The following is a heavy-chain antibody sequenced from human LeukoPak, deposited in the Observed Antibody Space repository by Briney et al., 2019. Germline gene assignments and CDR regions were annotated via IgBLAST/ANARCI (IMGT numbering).Heavy chain of an antibody. CDR3: ARGLDASMETAYDY. J-gene: IGHJ4*02. V-gene: IGHV1-69*05. CDR2: IIPIFGTS. Sequence: SVKVSCKASGGSFNAYAISWVRQAPGQGLEWMGGIIPIFGTSNYAQKLQGRVTISTDESTSTAYMEVSSLRSEGTAIYYCARGLDASMETAYDYWGQGTLVTVSS. CDR1: GGSFNAYA. D-gene: IGHD5-18*01.